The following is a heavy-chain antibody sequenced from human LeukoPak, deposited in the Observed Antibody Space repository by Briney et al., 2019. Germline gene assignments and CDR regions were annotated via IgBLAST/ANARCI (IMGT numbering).Heavy chain of an antibody. D-gene: IGHD3-22*01. CDR2: FDPEDGET. J-gene: IGHJ3*02. CDR3: ATDVRDYYGSSGYPGDAFDI. V-gene: IGHV1-24*01. Sequence: GASVKVSCKVSGYTLTELSMHWVRQAHGKGLEWMGGFDPEDGETIYAQKFQGRVTMTEDTSTDTAYMELSSLRSEDTAVYYCATDVRDYYGSSGYPGDAFDIWGQGTMVTVSS. CDR1: GYTLTELS.